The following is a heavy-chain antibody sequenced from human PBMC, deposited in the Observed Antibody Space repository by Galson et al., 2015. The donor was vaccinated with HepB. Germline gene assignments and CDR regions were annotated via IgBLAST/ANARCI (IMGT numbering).Heavy chain of an antibody. CDR2: ISAYNGNT. Sequence: SVKVSCKASGYTFTSYGISWVRQAPGQGLEWMGWISAYNGNTNYAQKLQGRVTMTTDTSTSTAYMELRSLRSDDTAVYYCARDRGSSGWGGVYYYYGMDVWGQGTTVTVSS. V-gene: IGHV1-18*04. J-gene: IGHJ6*02. CDR1: GYTFTSYG. CDR3: ARDRGSSGWGGVYYYYGMDV. D-gene: IGHD6-19*01.